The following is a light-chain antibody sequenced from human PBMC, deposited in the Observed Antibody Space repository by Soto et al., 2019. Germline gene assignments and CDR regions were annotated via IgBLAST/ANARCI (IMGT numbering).Light chain of an antibody. Sequence: EIVMTQSPASLSVSPGERATLSCRASQSVSSNLAWYQQKPGQAPRLLIYGASSRATGIPDRFSGSGSGTDFTLTISRLEPEDFAVYYCQQYGSSLITFGQGTKVDI. V-gene: IGKV3-20*01. CDR2: GAS. J-gene: IGKJ1*01. CDR1: QSVSSN. CDR3: QQYGSSLIT.